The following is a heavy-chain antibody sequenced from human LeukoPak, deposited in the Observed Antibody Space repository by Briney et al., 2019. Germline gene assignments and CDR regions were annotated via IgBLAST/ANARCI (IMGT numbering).Heavy chain of an antibody. J-gene: IGHJ3*02. D-gene: IGHD2-21*02. CDR3: AGDVAYCGGDCYYSAFDI. CDR1: GGSISSYY. V-gene: IGHV4-59*01. Sequence: SETLSLTCTVSGGSISSYYWIWIRQPPGKGLEWIGYIYYSGSTNYNPSLKSRVTISVDTSKNQFSLKLSSVTAADTAVYYCAGDVAYCGGDCYYSAFDIWGQGTMVTVSS. CDR2: IYYSGST.